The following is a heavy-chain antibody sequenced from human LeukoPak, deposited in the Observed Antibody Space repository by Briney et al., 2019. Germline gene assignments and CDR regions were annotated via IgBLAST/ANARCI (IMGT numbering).Heavy chain of an antibody. Sequence: QSGGSLRLSCAASGFTFSDYYMSWIRRAPGKGLEWVSAISGSGGSTYYADSVKGRFTISRDNSKNTLYLQMNSLRAEDTAVYYCAKDQYSDSGWFDYWGQGTLVTVSS. CDR2: ISGSGGST. CDR3: AKDQYSDSGWFDY. V-gene: IGHV3-23*01. D-gene: IGHD3-22*01. J-gene: IGHJ4*02. CDR1: GFTFSDYY.